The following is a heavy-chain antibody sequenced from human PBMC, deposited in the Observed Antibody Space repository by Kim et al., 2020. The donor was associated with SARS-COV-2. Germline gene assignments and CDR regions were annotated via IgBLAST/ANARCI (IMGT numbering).Heavy chain of an antibody. CDR3: ARGHYDSSGYYSSFDY. V-gene: IGHV3-13*04. CDR2: IGTAGDT. J-gene: IGHJ4*02. D-gene: IGHD3-22*01. CDR1: GFTFSSYD. Sequence: GGSLRLSCAASGFTFSSYDMHWVRQTTGKGLEWVSVIGTAGDTYYPGSVKGRFTISRENAKNSLYLQMNSLRAGDTAVYYCARGHYDSSGYYSSFDYWGQGNLVTVSS.